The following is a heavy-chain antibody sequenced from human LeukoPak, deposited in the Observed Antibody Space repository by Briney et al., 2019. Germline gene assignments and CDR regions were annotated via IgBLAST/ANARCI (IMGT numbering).Heavy chain of an antibody. V-gene: IGHV3-53*01. J-gene: IGHJ3*02. CDR1: GFTVSSNY. CDR2: MYSGGST. CDR3: ARVPGKYAFDI. Sequence: PGGSLRLSCAASGFTVSSNYLSWVRQAPGKGLEWVSVMYSGGSTYYAESVRGRFTISRDNSKNTLFLQMNSLRAEDTAVYYCARVPGKYAFDIWGQGTMVTVSA. D-gene: IGHD3-10*01.